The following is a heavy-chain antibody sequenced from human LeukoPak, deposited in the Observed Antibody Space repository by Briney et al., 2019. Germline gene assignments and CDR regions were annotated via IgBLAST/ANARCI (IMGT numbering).Heavy chain of an antibody. CDR2: IYYSGST. J-gene: IGHJ5*02. Sequence: YIYYSGSTYYNPSLKSRVTISVDTSKNQFSLKLSSVTAADTAVYYCARAYRPTPLYNWFDHWGQGTLVTVSS. D-gene: IGHD3-16*01. V-gene: IGHV4-30-4*01. CDR3: ARAYRPTPLYNWFDH.